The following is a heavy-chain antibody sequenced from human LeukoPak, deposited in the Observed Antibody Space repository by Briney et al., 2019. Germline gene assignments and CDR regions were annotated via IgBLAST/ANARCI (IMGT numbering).Heavy chain of an antibody. CDR1: GFTFSSYS. D-gene: IGHD3-16*02. Sequence: GGSLRLPCAASGFTFSSYSMNWVRQAPGKGLEWVSYISSSSSTIYYADSVKGRFTISRDNAKNSLYLQMNSLRDEDTAVYYCARDRVTFGGVIVRFDYWGQGTLVTVSS. CDR2: ISSSSSTI. J-gene: IGHJ4*02. CDR3: ARDRVTFGGVIVRFDY. V-gene: IGHV3-48*02.